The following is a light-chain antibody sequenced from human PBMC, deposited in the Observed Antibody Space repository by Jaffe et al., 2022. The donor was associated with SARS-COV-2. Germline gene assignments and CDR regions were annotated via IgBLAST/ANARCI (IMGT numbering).Light chain of an antibody. V-gene: IGLV1-44*01. CDR1: NSNIGRDA. CDR3: ATWDDSLDGHYV. J-gene: IGLJ1*01. Sequence: QSVLTQPPSASGTPGQTVTISCSGSNSNIGRDAANWYQQVSGTAPKLIIYRNAQRPSGVPDRFSGSKSGTSASLAINGLQSEDEADYYCATWDDSLDGHYVFGTGTKVTVL. CDR2: RNA.